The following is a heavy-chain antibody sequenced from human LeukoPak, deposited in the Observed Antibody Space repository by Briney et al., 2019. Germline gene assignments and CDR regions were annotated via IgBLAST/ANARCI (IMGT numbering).Heavy chain of an antibody. Sequence: PGGSLRLSCAASGFTFSSYAMSWVRQAPGKGLEWVSTISGSGGSTYYADSVKGRFTISRDNSKNTLYLQMNSLRAEDTAVYYCAKCFDSSGYYDAFDIWGQGTMVTVSS. V-gene: IGHV3-23*01. CDR2: ISGSGGST. CDR1: GFTFSSYA. J-gene: IGHJ3*02. D-gene: IGHD3-22*01. CDR3: AKCFDSSGYYDAFDI.